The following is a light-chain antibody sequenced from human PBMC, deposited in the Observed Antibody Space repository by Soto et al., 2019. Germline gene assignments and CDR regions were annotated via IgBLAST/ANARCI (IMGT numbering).Light chain of an antibody. Sequence: EIVLTQSPGTLSLSPGERVTLSCRASQSVSSSYLAWYQQKPGQTPRLLIYGASIRATGIPDRFSGSGSGTDFTLTISRLEPEDFTVYYCQQFGNSPYTFGQGTKLDIK. CDR3: QQFGNSPYT. V-gene: IGKV3-20*01. CDR2: GAS. CDR1: QSVSSSY. J-gene: IGKJ2*01.